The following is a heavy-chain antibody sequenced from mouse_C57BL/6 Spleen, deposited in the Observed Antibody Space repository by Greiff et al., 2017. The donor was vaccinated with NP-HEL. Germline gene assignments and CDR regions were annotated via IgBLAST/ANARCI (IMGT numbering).Heavy chain of an antibody. CDR2: INPSTGGT. CDR3: ARRFAY. J-gene: IGHJ3*01. V-gene: IGHV1-42*01. CDR1: GYSFTGYY. Sequence: EVQLQQSGPELVKPGASVKISCKASGYSFTGYYMNWVKQSPEKSLEWIGEINPSTGGTTYNQKFKAKATLTVDKSSSTAYMQRKSLTSEDSAVYYCARRFAYWGQGTLVTVSA.